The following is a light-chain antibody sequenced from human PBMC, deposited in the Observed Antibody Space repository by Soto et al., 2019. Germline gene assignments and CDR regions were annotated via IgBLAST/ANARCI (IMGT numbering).Light chain of an antibody. CDR2: DAS. V-gene: IGKV3-15*01. CDR3: QQYNNWRT. Sequence: EIVLTQSPATLSLSPGERATLSCRASQSVSSYLAWYQQKPGQAPRLLIYDASTRATGIPARFSGSGSGTEFTLTISSLQSEDFAVYYCQQYNNWRTFGQGTKVDI. CDR1: QSVSSY. J-gene: IGKJ1*01.